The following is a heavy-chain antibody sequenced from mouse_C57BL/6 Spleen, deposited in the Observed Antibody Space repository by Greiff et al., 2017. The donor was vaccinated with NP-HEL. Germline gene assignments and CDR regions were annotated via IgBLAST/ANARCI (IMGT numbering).Heavy chain of an antibody. CDR2: IYPGDGDT. CDR1: GYAFSSYW. D-gene: IGHD2-1*01. CDR3: ARARAFGNYVGYAMDY. V-gene: IGHV1-80*01. Sequence: QVQLQQSGAELVKPGASVKISCKASGYAFSSYWMNWVKQRPGKGLEWIGQIYPGDGDTNYNGKFKGNATLTADKSSSTAYMQLSSLTSEDSAVYFCARARAFGNYVGYAMDYWGQGTSVTVSS. J-gene: IGHJ4*01.